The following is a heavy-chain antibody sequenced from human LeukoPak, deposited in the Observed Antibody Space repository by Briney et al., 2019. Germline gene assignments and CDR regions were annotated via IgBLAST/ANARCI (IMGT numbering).Heavy chain of an antibody. J-gene: IGHJ5*02. CDR1: GGTFSSYA. CDR2: IIPILGIA. V-gene: IGHV1-69*04. CDR3: AREGVMITFGPREVQNWFDP. D-gene: IGHD3-16*01. Sequence: SVKVSCKASGGTFSSYAISWVRQPPGQGLEWMGRIIPILGIANYAQKFQGRVTITADKSTSTAYMELSSLRSEDTAVYYCAREGVMITFGPREVQNWFDPWGQGTLVTVSS.